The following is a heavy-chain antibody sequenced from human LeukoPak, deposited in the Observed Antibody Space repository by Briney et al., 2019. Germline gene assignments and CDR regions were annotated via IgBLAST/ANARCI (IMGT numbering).Heavy chain of an antibody. V-gene: IGHV3-33*01. Sequence: PGGSLRLSCAGSGFTFGGYGMHWFRQTPGKGLEWEAVIAYDGSRAFYADSVKGRFTISRDNSKSTMSVQMDDLRAEDTAVYYCTRYNNDHFDYWGQGTLVTVSS. CDR3: TRYNNDHFDY. D-gene: IGHD1-14*01. CDR1: GFTFGGYG. J-gene: IGHJ4*02. CDR2: IAYDGSRA.